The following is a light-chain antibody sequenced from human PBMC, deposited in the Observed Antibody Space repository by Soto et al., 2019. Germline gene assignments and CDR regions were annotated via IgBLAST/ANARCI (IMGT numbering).Light chain of an antibody. J-gene: IGKJ2*01. Sequence: DIQMPQSPSSLSASVGDRVTITCRASQTISSYLNWYQQKPGKAPKHLIYAASSLQSGVPSSFSGRGSGTDVTLTIISLQPEYFSTYYWQQIHSNRYTFGQGTKLEIK. V-gene: IGKV1-39*01. CDR3: QQIHSNRYT. CDR1: QTISSY. CDR2: AAS.